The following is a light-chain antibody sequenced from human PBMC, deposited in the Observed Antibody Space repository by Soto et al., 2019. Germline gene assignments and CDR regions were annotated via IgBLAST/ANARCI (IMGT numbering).Light chain of an antibody. J-gene: IGKJ1*01. CDR2: GAS. CDR3: QQYGSSRT. Sequence: EIVLTQSPGTLSLSTGERATXACRASQSVSSSYLAWYQQKPGQAPRILIYGASSRATGIPDRFTGSGSGTDFTLTISRLETEDFAVYYCQQYGSSRTFGQGTKLDI. CDR1: QSVSSSY. V-gene: IGKV3-20*01.